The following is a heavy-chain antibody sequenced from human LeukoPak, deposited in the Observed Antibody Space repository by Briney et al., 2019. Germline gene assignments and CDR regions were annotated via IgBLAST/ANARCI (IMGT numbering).Heavy chain of an antibody. CDR3: AKFQRHHGYSSPFDY. CDR1: GFTFSSYG. CDR2: ISYDGSNK. J-gene: IGHJ4*02. V-gene: IGHV3-30*18. D-gene: IGHD6-19*01. Sequence: PGGSLRLSCAASGFTFSSYGMHWVRQAPGKGLEWVAVISYDGSNKYYADSVKGRFTISRDNSKNTLYLQMNSLRAEDTAVYYCAKFQRHHGYSSPFDYWGQGTLVTVSS.